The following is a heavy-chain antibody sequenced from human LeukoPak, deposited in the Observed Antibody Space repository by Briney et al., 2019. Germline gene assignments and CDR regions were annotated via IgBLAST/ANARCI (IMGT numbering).Heavy chain of an antibody. CDR2: IGGSGITI. D-gene: IGHD6-13*01. Sequence: PGGSLRLSCAPSGVTFSGYEMNWVRQAPGEGLEWVSYIGGSGITIYYADSVRGRFTISRDNAKNSLYLQMNSLRAEDTAVYYCARDPGAATFDYWGQGTLVTVSS. J-gene: IGHJ4*02. CDR3: ARDPGAATFDY. V-gene: IGHV3-48*03. CDR1: GVTFSGYE.